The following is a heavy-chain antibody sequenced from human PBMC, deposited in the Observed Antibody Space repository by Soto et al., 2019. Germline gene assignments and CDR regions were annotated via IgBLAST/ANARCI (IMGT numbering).Heavy chain of an antibody. J-gene: IGHJ6*03. CDR3: ARSPPCGVVIKRYGYMDG. V-gene: IGHV1-18*01. Sequence: QVKLVQSGPEVKKPGASVTVSCQASGYTFTNDGICWVRQAPGQGPEGMGWISANSSTTKFAQKCQGRVTMTTDTSTSTAYMAVRSLRSDDTAVYYCARSPPCGVVIKRYGYMDGWGKVTTVTVSS. CDR2: ISANSSTT. D-gene: IGHD3-3*01. CDR1: GYTFTNDG.